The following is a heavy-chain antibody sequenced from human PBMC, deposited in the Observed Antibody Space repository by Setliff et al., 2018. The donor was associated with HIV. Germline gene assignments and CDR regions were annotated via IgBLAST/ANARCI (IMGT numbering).Heavy chain of an antibody. CDR3: AREGFYNSYYYYMDV. CDR2: IFTSGTT. D-gene: IGHD2-2*02. J-gene: IGHJ6*03. CDR1: DGSISNYY. V-gene: IGHV4-4*07. Sequence: AETLSLTCTVSDGSISNYYWNWIRQPAGKGLEWIGRIFTSGTTNYNPSLRSRVTISVDTSKNQFSLRLSSVTAADTAVYYCAREGFYNSYYYYMDVWGIGTTVTVSS.